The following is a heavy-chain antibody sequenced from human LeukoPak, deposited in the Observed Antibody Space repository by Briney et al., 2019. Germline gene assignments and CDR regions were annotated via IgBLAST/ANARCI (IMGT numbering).Heavy chain of an antibody. D-gene: IGHD6-19*01. CDR1: GGSISQYY. J-gene: IGHJ4*02. Sequence: SETLSLTCTVSGGSISQYYWSWIRQPPGKGLEWIGYIYYTGSTNYNPSLKSRVTISLDTSKNQFSLKLSPVTAADTAVYYCARGLGGSSGCFGYWGQGTLVTVSS. V-gene: IGHV4-59*01. CDR2: IYYTGST. CDR3: ARGLGGSSGCFGY.